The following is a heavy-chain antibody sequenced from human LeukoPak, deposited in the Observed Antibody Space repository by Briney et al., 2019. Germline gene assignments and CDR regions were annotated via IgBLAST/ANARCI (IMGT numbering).Heavy chain of an antibody. D-gene: IGHD6-19*01. CDR1: GYTFTGYY. J-gene: IGHJ4*02. CDR3: ARVALSTGYSSGWYVY. CDR2: INPNSGGT. V-gene: IGHV1-2*02. Sequence: ASVKVSCKASGYTFTGYYMHWVRQAPGQGLEWMGWINPNSGGTNYAQKFQGRVTMTRDTSISTAYMELSRLRSDDSAVYYCARVALSTGYSSGWYVYWGQGTLVTVSS.